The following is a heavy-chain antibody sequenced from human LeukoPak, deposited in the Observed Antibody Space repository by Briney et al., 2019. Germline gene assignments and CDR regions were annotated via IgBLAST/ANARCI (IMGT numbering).Heavy chain of an antibody. J-gene: IGHJ5*02. D-gene: IGHD1-26*01. Sequence: GSSVKVSCKASGGTFSSYAISWVRQAPGQGLEWMGRIIPILGIANYAQKFQGRVTITADKSTSTAYMELSSLRSEDTAVYYCARGTSGSYYGVWFDPWGQGTLVTVSS. CDR3: ARGTSGSYYGVWFDP. CDR2: IIPILGIA. V-gene: IGHV1-69*04. CDR1: GGTFSSYA.